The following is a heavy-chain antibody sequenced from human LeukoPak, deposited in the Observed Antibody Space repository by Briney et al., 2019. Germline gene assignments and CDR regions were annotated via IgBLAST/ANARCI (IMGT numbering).Heavy chain of an antibody. D-gene: IGHD2-2*01. J-gene: IGHJ3*02. CDR1: GYSLSRGYD. CDR2: IYHSGST. Sequence: SETLSLTCAVSGYSLSRGYDWGWIRQPPGKGLEGIGSIYHSGSTYYNPSLKSRVTISVDTSKNLFSLKVSSVTAADTAVYYCARHQCPPNAFDIWGQGTMVTVSS. CDR3: ARHQCPPNAFDI. V-gene: IGHV4-38-2*01.